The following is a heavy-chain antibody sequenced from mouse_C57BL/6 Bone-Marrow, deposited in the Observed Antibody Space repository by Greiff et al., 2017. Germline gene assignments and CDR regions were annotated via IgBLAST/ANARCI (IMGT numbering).Heavy chain of an antibody. J-gene: IGHJ1*03. Sequence: EVKLQESGGGLVQPGGSLKLSCAASGFTFSDYGMAWVRQAPRKGPEWVAFISNLAYSIYYADTVTGRFTLSRENAKNTLYLEMSSLRSEDTAMYYCAREGRKTPYWYFDVWGTGTTVTVSS. CDR3: AREGRKTPYWYFDV. V-gene: IGHV5-15*01. CDR1: GFTFSDYG. CDR2: ISNLAYSI.